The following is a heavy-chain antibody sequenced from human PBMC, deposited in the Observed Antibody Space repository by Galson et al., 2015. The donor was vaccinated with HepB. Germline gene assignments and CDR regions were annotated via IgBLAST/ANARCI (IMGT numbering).Heavy chain of an antibody. J-gene: IGHJ3*02. D-gene: IGHD1-26*01. Sequence: SLRLSCAASGFTFSSYSMNWVRQAPGKGLEWVSSISSSSSYIYYADSVKGRFTISRDNAKNSLYLQMNSLRAEDTAVYYCAREGVSGLHNAFDIWGQGTMVTVSS. CDR1: GFTFSSYS. CDR2: ISSSSSYI. V-gene: IGHV3-21*01. CDR3: AREGVSGLHNAFDI.